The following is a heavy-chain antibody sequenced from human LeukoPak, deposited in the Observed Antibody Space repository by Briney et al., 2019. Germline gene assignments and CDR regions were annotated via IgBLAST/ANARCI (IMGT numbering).Heavy chain of an antibody. D-gene: IGHD3-16*01. J-gene: IGHJ4*02. CDR2: ISSSSSYI. CDR3: ARAHRGGAFVDY. CDR1: GFTFSSYS. V-gene: IGHV3-21*01. Sequence: GGSLRLSCAASGFTFSSYSMNWVRHAPGKGLEWVSSISSSSSYIYYADSVNGRFTISRVYAKESLYLQMTSLRAEDTPVYYCARAHRGGAFVDYWGQGTLVTVSS.